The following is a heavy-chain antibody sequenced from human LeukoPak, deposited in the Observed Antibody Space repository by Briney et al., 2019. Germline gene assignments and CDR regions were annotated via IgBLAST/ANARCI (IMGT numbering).Heavy chain of an antibody. Sequence: SGGSLRLSCAASGFTFYDYAMHWVRQAPGKGLEWVSGISWNSGSIGYADSEKGRFTISRDSAKNSLYLQMNSLRPEDTALYYCAKDRGSGWSPYYYYGMDVWGQGTTVIVSS. D-gene: IGHD6-19*01. CDR1: GFTFYDYA. J-gene: IGHJ6*02. V-gene: IGHV3-9*01. CDR2: ISWNSGSI. CDR3: AKDRGSGWSPYYYYGMDV.